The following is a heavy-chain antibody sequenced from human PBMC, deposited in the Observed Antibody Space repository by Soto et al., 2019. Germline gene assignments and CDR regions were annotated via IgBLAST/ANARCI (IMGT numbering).Heavy chain of an antibody. CDR3: ASNLIALYYSGSGSFDY. CDR1: GFTFSSYA. J-gene: IGHJ4*02. CDR2: ISGSGGST. D-gene: IGHD3-10*01. V-gene: IGHV3-23*01. Sequence: GGSLRLSCAASGFTFSSYAMSWVRQAPGKGLEWVSAISGSGGSTYYADSVKGRFTISRDNSKNTLYLQMNSLRAEDTAVYYCASNLIALYYSGSGSFDYWGQGTLVTVSS.